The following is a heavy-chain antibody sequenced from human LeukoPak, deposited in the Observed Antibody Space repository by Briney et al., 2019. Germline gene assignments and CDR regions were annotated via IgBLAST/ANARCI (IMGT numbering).Heavy chain of an antibody. CDR3: ARVSMVRGVPDYYMDV. J-gene: IGHJ6*03. D-gene: IGHD3-10*01. CDR1: GFTFSSYS. V-gene: IGHV3-21*01. CDR2: ISSSSSYI. Sequence: GGSLRLSCAASGFTFSSYSMNWVRQAPGKGLEWVSSISSSSSYIYYADSVKGRFTISRDNAKNSLYLQMNSLRAEDTAVCYCARVSMVRGVPDYYMDVWGKGTTVTVSS.